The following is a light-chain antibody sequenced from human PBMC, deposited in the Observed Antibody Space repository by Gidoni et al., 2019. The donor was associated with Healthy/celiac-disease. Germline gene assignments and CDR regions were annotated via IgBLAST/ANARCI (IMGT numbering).Light chain of an antibody. J-gene: IGLJ2*01. CDR3: QSADSSGTYRHVV. CDR1: ALPKQY. Sequence: SSELTQPPSVSVSPGQTARITYSGDALPKQYAYWYQQKPGQAPVLVIYKDSERPSGIPERFSGSSSGTTVTLTISGVQAEDEADYYCQSADSSGTYRHVVFGGGTKLTVL. CDR2: KDS. V-gene: IGLV3-25*03.